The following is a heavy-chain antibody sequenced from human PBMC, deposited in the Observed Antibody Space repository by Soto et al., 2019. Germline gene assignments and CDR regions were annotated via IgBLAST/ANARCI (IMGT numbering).Heavy chain of an antibody. J-gene: IGHJ4*02. D-gene: IGHD7-27*01. V-gene: IGHV4-34*01. CDR2: INHSGST. CDR1: GGSFSGYY. CDR3: ARGWGRIFDY. Sequence: SETLSLTCAVYGGSFSGYYWNWIRQPPGKGLEWIGEINHSGSTNYNPSLKSRVTLSVDTSKNQFSLKLSSVTAADTAVYYCARGWGRIFDYWGQGTLVTVS.